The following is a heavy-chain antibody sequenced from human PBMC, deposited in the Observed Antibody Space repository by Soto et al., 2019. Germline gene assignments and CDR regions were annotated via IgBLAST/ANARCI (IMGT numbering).Heavy chain of an antibody. D-gene: IGHD6-19*01. V-gene: IGHV1-8*01. J-gene: IGHJ4*01. CDR2: LNPNSGDT. CDR3: ATSGGGWYLY. CDR1: GDTFSSYD. Sequence: ASVKVSCKASGDTFSSYDINWVRQATGQGLEWMGWLNPNSGDTGYAQKFQGRVTLTRNTSINTAYIELSSLTSDDTAVYYCATSGGGWYLYWGQ.